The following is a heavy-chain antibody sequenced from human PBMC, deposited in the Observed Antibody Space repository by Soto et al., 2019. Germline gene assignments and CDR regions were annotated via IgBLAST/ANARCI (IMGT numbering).Heavy chain of an antibody. CDR3: TREGYGGNTEAFDM. D-gene: IGHD4-17*01. Sequence: EVQLVESGGDLVQPGGSLRLSCAASGFSVSAYEMDWVRQAPGKGLEWVSFMSTTGYRTYYPDSVKGRFTISRDNAKNSLYLQIDSLRAEDTAVYYCTREGYGGNTEAFDMWGQGTMVTVSS. CDR2: MSTTGYRT. CDR1: GFSVSAYE. J-gene: IGHJ3*02. V-gene: IGHV3-48*03.